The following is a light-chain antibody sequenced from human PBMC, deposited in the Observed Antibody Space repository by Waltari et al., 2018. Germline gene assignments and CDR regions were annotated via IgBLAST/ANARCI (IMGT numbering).Light chain of an antibody. Sequence: DIQMTQSPSTLSASVGDRVTISCRASQSVRGGLAWYQQKPGKAPKVLIFDASTLESGVPSRFSGSGSGTEFTLTISSLQPDDCATYYCQQYNSYSLTFGQGTKVEIK. V-gene: IGKV1-5*01. J-gene: IGKJ1*01. CDR3: QQYNSYSLT. CDR2: DAS. CDR1: QSVRGG.